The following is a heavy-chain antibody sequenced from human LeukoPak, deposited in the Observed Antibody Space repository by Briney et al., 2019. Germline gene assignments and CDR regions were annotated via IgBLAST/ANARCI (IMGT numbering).Heavy chain of an antibody. J-gene: IGHJ3*02. CDR1: GYTFTNYG. D-gene: IGHD6-13*01. CDR2: ISAYNGNT. CDR3: ARDQSVRLLQTSSTYFKHVFAI. V-gene: IGHV1-18*01. Sequence: GASVKVSCKTSGYTFTNYGTSWVRQAPGLGLEWMGWISAYNGNTNYAQKVQGRVTMTTDTSTSTAYMELRSLRFDDTAVYYCARDQSVRLLQTSSTYFKHVFAIWGQGSMVTVSS.